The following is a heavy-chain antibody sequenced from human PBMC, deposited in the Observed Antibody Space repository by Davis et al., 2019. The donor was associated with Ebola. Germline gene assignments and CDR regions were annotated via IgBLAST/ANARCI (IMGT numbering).Heavy chain of an antibody. D-gene: IGHD3-16*01. V-gene: IGHV4-39*07. Sequence: MPSETLSLTCTVSGGSISSSSYYWSWIRQPPGKGLEWIGEINHSGSTNYNPSLKSRVTISVDTSKNQFSLKLSSVTAADTAVYYCARDGGRHWYFDLWGRGTLVTVSS. J-gene: IGHJ2*01. CDR1: GGSISSSSYY. CDR2: INHSGST. CDR3: ARDGGRHWYFDL.